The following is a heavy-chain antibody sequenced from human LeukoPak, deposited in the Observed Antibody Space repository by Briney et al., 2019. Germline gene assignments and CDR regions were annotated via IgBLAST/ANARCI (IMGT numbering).Heavy chain of an antibody. CDR3: ARGAGSSWDLDY. J-gene: IGHJ4*02. CDR1: GYNFTNYW. V-gene: IGHV5-51*01. CDR2: MYPGDSDT. D-gene: IGHD6-13*01. Sequence: GESLKISCKGSGYNFTNYWIGWVRQMSGEGLEWMGIMYPGDSDTRYSPSFQGQVTISADKSISTAYLQWSSLKASDTAMYYCARGAGSSWDLDYWGQGTLVTVSS.